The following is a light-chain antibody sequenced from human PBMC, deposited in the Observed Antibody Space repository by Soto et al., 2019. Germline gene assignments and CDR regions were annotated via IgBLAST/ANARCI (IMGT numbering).Light chain of an antibody. CDR1: QSVSSN. CDR3: QQYNNWPSMYS. Sequence: EIVMTQSPATLSVSPGERATRSCRASQSVSSNLAWYQQKPGQAPRLLIYGASTRATGIPARFSGSGSGTEFTLTISSLQSEEFAVYYCQQYNNWPSMYSFGQGTKLEIK. J-gene: IGKJ2*01. CDR2: GAS. V-gene: IGKV3-15*01.